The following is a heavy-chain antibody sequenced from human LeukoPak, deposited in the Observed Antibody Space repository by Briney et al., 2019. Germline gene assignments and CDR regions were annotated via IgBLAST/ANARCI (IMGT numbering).Heavy chain of an antibody. CDR1: GYTFTGYS. J-gene: IGHJ4*02. D-gene: IGHD3-10*01. V-gene: IGHV1-2*02. CDR3: ARDRDYGSGIFDY. CDR2: INPNSGGT. Sequence: ASVKVSCKASGYTFTGYSMHWVRQAPGQGLEWMGWINPNSGGTNYAQKFQGRVTMTRDTSISTAYMELNRLRSDDTAVYYCARDRDYGSGIFDYWGQGTLVTVSS.